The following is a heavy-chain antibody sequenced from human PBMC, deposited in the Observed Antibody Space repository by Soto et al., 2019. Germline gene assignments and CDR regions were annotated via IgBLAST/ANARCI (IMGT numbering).Heavy chain of an antibody. Sequence: QVQLVQSGAEVKKPGASVKISCKASGYTFTRYTMNWVRQAPGQRLEWMGWINRDNGNTKSSQKFQDRVIITRDTSASTAYMDLSSLTSEDTAVYYCARGIVTGRLDPWGQGTLVTVSS. D-gene: IGHD2-15*01. CDR3: ARGIVTGRLDP. J-gene: IGHJ5*02. CDR2: INRDNGNT. CDR1: GYTFTRYT. V-gene: IGHV1-3*01.